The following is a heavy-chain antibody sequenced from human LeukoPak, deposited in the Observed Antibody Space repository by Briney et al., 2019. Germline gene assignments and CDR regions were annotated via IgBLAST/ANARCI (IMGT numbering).Heavy chain of an antibody. Sequence: GESLKIPCKTSGYRFTNYWIGWVRQMPGKGLEWMGIIYPGGSDIRYSPSFQGQVTISADKSISTAYLQWSSLKASDTAMYYCARQQPGPGVDYWGQGTLVTVSS. D-gene: IGHD3-10*01. CDR2: IYPGGSDI. CDR3: ARQQPGPGVDY. V-gene: IGHV5-51*01. CDR1: GYRFTNYW. J-gene: IGHJ4*02.